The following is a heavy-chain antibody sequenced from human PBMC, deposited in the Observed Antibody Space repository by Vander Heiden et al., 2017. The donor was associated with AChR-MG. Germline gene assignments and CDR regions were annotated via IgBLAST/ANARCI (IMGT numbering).Heavy chain of an antibody. CDR1: GFTFSRYA. J-gene: IGHJ3*02. CDR2: ISGSGGST. CDR3: AKDPGRFGPAGAFDI. D-gene: IGHD3-10*01. Sequence: EVQLLESGGGLVQPGGSLRRSCAASGFTFSRYAMSWVRQAPGKGLGWVSAISGSGGSTYYADSVKGRFTISRDNSKNTLYLQMNSLRAEDTAVYYCAKDPGRFGPAGAFDIWGQGTMVTVSS. V-gene: IGHV3-23*01.